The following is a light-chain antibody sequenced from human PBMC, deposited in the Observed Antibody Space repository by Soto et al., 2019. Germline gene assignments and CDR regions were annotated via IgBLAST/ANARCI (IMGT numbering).Light chain of an antibody. Sequence: QSVLTQPPSVSGAPGQRVTISCTGSSSNIGAGYDVHWYQQLPGTAPKLLIYGHSNRPSGVPDRFSGSKSGTSASLAITGLQAEYEADYYCQSYDSSLVQVFGGGTKLTVL. CDR3: QSYDSSLVQV. CDR1: SSNIGAGYD. V-gene: IGLV1-40*01. J-gene: IGLJ2*01. CDR2: GHS.